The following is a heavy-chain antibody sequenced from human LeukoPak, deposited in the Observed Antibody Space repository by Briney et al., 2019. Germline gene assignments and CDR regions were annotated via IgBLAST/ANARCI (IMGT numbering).Heavy chain of an antibody. CDR3: ARALLRRYNY. Sequence: KPSETLSLTCAVYGGSFSGYYWSCIRQPPGKGLEWIGEINHSGSTNYNPSLKSRVTISVDTSKNQFSLKLSSVTAADTAVYYCARALLRRYNYWGQGTLVTVSS. J-gene: IGHJ4*02. CDR1: GGSFSGYY. V-gene: IGHV4-34*01. D-gene: IGHD2-21*01. CDR2: INHSGST.